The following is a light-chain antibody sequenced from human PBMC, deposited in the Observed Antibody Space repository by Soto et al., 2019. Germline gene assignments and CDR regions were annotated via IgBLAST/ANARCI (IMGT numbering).Light chain of an antibody. CDR2: EVS. CDR1: RSDVGGYNY. CDR3: SSYAGSNNSLYV. J-gene: IGLJ1*01. V-gene: IGLV2-8*01. Sequence: QPVLTQPPSAYGSPGQSVTISCTGTRSDVGGYNYVSWYQQHPGKAPKLMIYEVSKRPSGVPDRFSGSKSGNTASLTVSGLQAEDEADYYCSSYAGSNNSLYVFGTGTKVTVL.